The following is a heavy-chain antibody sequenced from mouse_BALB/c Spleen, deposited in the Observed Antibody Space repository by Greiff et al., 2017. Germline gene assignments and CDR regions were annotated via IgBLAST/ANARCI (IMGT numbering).Heavy chain of an antibody. CDR2: ISYSGST. D-gene: IGHD2-3*01. CDR1: GYSITSDYA. CDR3: ASSDGYYDAMDY. Sequence: EVKLVESGPGLVKPSQSLSLTCTVTGYSITSDYAWNWIRQFPGNKLEWMGYISYSGSTSYNPSLKSRISITRDTSKNQFFLQLNSVTTEDTATYYCASSDGYYDAMDYWGQGTSVTVSS. J-gene: IGHJ4*01. V-gene: IGHV3-2*02.